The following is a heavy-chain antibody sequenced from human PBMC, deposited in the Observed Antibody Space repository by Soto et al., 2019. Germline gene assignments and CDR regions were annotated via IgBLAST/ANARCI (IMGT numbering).Heavy chain of an antibody. J-gene: IGHJ6*03. CDR1: GGSISNGGYY. D-gene: IGHD3-16*01. CDR3: ARDSHSQQPIHRCGGGYMDV. V-gene: IGHV4-31*11. CDR2: IYFSGST. Sequence: QLQLQESGPGLVKPSQTLSHTCAVSGGSISNGGYYWSWIRQHPGKGLEWIGSIYFSGSTYYNPSLKSRLTISVATPKNQFSLKLISVPAADTAVYYCARDSHSQQPIHRCGGGYMDVWGKGTTVTVSS.